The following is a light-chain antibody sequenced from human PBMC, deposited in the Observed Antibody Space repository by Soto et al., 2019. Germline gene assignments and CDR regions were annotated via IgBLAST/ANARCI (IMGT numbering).Light chain of an antibody. J-gene: IGKJ5*01. Sequence: IVMTQSPATLSVSPWERATLSCRASQSVSSNLAWYQQKPGQAPRLLIYDASNRATGIPARFSGGGSGTDFTLTISSLEPEDFAVYYCQQRSNWPITFGQGTRLEIK. V-gene: IGKV3-11*01. CDR1: QSVSSN. CDR2: DAS. CDR3: QQRSNWPIT.